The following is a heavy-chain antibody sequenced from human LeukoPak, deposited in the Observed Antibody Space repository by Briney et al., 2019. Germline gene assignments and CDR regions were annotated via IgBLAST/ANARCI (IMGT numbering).Heavy chain of an antibody. CDR1: GYSISSGYY. CDR3: ARHGLGVSSPFHYVDY. V-gene: IGHV4-38-2*01. D-gene: IGHD6-6*01. Sequence: PSETLSLTCAVSGYSISSGYYWGWIRQPPGKGLEWIGSFYHSGSTYYNPSLKSRVTISVDTSKNQFSLKLSSGTAADTAVYYCARHGLGVSSPFHYVDYWGQGTLVTVSS. CDR2: FYHSGST. J-gene: IGHJ4*02.